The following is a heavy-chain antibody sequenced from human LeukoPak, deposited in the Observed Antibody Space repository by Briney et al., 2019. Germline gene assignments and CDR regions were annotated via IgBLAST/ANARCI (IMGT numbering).Heavy chain of an antibody. D-gene: IGHD3-10*01. CDR1: GYTFTGYY. Sequence: ASVKDSCKASGYTFTGYYMHWVRQAPGQGLEWMGWINPNSGCTNYAQKFQGRVTMTRDTSISTAYMELSRLRSDDTAVYYCARDYYGSGSYYTVGYWGQGTLVTVSS. CDR3: ARDYYGSGSYYTVGY. CDR2: INPNSGCT. V-gene: IGHV1-2*02. J-gene: IGHJ4*02.